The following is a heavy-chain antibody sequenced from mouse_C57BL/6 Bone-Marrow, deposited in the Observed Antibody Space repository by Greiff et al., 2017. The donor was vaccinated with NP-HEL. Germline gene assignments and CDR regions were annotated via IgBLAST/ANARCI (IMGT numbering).Heavy chain of an antibody. V-gene: IGHV5-4*01. Sequence: EVQLVESGGGLVKPGGSLKLSCAASGFTFSSYAMSWVRQTPEKRLEWVATISDGGSYTYYPDNVKGRFTISRDNAKNNLYLQMSHLKSEDTAMYYCARGGLLRYGYAMDYWGQGTSVTVSS. CDR1: GFTFSSYA. CDR2: ISDGGSYT. CDR3: ARGGLLRYGYAMDY. J-gene: IGHJ4*01. D-gene: IGHD1-1*01.